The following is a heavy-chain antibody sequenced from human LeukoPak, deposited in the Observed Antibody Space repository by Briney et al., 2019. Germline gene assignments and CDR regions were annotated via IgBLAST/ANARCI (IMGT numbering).Heavy chain of an antibody. D-gene: IGHD1-26*01. CDR2: IYHSGST. J-gene: IGHJ3*02. CDR1: GYSISSGYY. CDR3: ASSMGAYSAFDI. Sequence: SETLSLTCTVSGYSISSGYYWGWIRQPPGKGLEWIGSIYHSGSTYYNPSLKSRVTISVDTSKNQFSLKLSSVTAAGTAVYYCASSMGAYSAFDIWGQGTMVTVSS. V-gene: IGHV4-38-2*02.